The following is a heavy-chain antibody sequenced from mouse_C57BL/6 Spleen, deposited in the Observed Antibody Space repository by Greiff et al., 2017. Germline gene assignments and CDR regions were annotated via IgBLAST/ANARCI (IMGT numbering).Heavy chain of an antibody. CDR2: IHPNSGST. CDR3: ARGGTAQAPFAY. CDR1: GYTFTSYW. V-gene: IGHV1-64*01. Sequence: QVQLQQPGAELVKPGASVKLSCKASGYTFTSYWMHWVKQRPGQGLEWIGMIHPNSGSTNYNEKFKSKATLTVDKSSSTAYMQLSSLTSKDSAVYYCARGGTAQAPFAYWGQGTLVTVSA. J-gene: IGHJ3*01. D-gene: IGHD3-2*02.